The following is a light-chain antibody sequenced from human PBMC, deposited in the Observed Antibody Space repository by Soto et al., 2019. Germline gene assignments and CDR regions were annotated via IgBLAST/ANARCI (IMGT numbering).Light chain of an antibody. J-gene: IGLJ2*01. CDR1: NSNIGSNP. CDR3: AAWDDRLSDLL. Sequence: QSGLTQPPSASGTPGRRVTISCSGSNSNIGSNPVHCYQQFPGTAPKVLIYSNYQRPSGVPDRFSGSKSGTSASLAISGLQSEDEADYYCAAWDDRLSDLLFGGGTKVTVL. V-gene: IGLV1-44*01. CDR2: SNY.